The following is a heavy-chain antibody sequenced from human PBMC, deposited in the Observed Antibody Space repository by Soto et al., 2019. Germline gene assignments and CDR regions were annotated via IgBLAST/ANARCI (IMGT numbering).Heavy chain of an antibody. V-gene: IGHV3-11*01. Sequence: QMQLVQSGGGLVKPGGSLTLSCKASGFTFSDYYMIWVRQTPGKGLEWLSYISDSGSTIYYADSVRARFTIFRENAANSVDLQRDDLTDGDTAFYYCARGGSGWTRGGWLGPCGQGSLVTVSS. CDR2: ISDSGSTI. CDR3: ARGGSGWTRGGWLGP. J-gene: IGHJ5*02. CDR1: GFTFSDYY. D-gene: IGHD6-25*01.